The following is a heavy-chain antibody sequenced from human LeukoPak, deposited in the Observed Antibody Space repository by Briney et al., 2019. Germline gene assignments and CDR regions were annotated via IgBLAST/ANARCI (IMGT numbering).Heavy chain of an antibody. D-gene: IGHD5-18*01. V-gene: IGHV4-39*07. J-gene: IGHJ5*02. CDR2: IYYSGTT. CDR1: GGSITSSPYY. CDR3: ARGRGYSYAQDP. Sequence: SETLSLTCTVSGGSITSSPYYWGWIRQPPGKGLEWIGSIYYSGTTYYNPSLKSRVTISVDTSETHFSLQLRSVTAADTAVYYCARGRGYSYAQDPWGQGTLVTVSS.